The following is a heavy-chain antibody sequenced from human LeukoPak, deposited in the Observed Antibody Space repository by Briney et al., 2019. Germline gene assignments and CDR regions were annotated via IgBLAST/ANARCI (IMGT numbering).Heavy chain of an antibody. D-gene: IGHD2-2*01. J-gene: IGHJ4*02. Sequence: ASVKVSCKASGGTFSSNAISWVRQAPGQGLEWMGGIIPIFGTANYAQKFQGRVTITADESTSTAYMELSSLRSEDTAVYYCASESVPAASIFDYWGQGTLVTVSS. CDR3: ASESVPAASIFDY. CDR1: GGTFSSNA. CDR2: IIPIFGTA. V-gene: IGHV1-69*13.